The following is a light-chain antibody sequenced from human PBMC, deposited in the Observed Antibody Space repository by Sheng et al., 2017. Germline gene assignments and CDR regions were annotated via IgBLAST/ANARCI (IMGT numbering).Light chain of an antibody. Sequence: AIRITQSPSSLSASTGDRVTITCRASQGISTYLAWYQQKPRKAPKLLISGASNLQYGVPSRFRGGGSGTYFTLTINSLQPADFATYYCQQAHTFPYTFGQGTNLDIK. J-gene: IGKJ2*01. CDR2: GAS. V-gene: IGKV1-8*01. CDR3: QQAHTFPYT. CDR1: QGISTY.